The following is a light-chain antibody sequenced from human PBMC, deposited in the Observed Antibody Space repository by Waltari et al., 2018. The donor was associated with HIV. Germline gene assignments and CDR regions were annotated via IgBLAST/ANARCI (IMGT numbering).Light chain of an antibody. CDR3: CSYAGSSTFYV. CDR2: EVS. CDR1: SSDVGSYNL. V-gene: IGLV2-23*02. J-gene: IGLJ1*01. Sequence: QSPRTQPAAVSGSLGQSIPTSCTGTSSDVGSYNLLPWYQQHPGKAPKLMIYEVSKRPSGVSNRFSGSKSGNTASLTISGLQAEDEADYYCCSYAGSSTFYVFGTGTKVTVL.